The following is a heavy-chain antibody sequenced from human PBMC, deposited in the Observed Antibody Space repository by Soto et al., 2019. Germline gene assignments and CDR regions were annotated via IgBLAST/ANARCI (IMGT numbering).Heavy chain of an antibody. D-gene: IGHD3-3*01. Sequence: PSETLSLTCTVSGGSISSSSYYWGWIRQPPGKGLEWIGNIYYSGSTYYNLSLKSRVTISVDTSKNQFSLKLSSVTAADTAVYYCARDSGITIFGVVIIPKNNYWFDPWGQGTLVTVSS. CDR2: IYYSGST. J-gene: IGHJ5*02. CDR3: ARDSGITIFGVVIIPKNNYWFDP. CDR1: GGSISSSSYY. V-gene: IGHV4-39*02.